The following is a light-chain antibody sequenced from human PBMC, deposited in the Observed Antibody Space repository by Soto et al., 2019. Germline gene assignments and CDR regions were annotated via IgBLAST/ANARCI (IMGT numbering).Light chain of an antibody. CDR2: DVS. V-gene: IGLV2-14*01. J-gene: IGLJ3*02. CDR3: SSYTSSSTPV. Sequence: QSALTQPRSVSGSPGQSVTISCTGTSSDVGAYNYVSWYQQHPGKAPKLMSYDVSNRPSGVSNRFSGSKSGNTASLTISGLQAEDEADYYCSSYTSSSTPVFGGGTKLTVL. CDR1: SSDVGAYNY.